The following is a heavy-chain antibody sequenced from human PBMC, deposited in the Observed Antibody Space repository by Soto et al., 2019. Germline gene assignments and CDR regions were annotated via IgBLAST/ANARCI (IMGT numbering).Heavy chain of an antibody. CDR1: GFTFSSYG. CDR3: ARDLGYYDFWSGYYRDSYYYYGMDV. CDR2: IWYDGSNK. V-gene: IGHV3-33*01. J-gene: IGHJ6*02. D-gene: IGHD3-3*01. Sequence: PGGSLRLSCAASGFTFSSYGMHWVRQAPGKGLEWVAVIWYDGSNKYYADSVKGRFTISRDNSKNTLYLQMNSLRAEDTAVYYCARDLGYYDFWSGYYRDSYYYYGMDVWGQGTTVTVSS.